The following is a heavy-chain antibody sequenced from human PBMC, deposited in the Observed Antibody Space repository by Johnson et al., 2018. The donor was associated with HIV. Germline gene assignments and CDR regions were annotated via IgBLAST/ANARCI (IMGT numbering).Heavy chain of an antibody. J-gene: IGHJ3*02. Sequence: QVQLVESGGSLVKPGGSMRLSCAASGFTFTDYYMTWIRQAPGKGLEWVSHISTSGGGIYYADSVKGRFTISRDNARNSPYLQMNSLRAEDTAVYYCARVRYSSGWPIYAFDIWGQGTVVIVSS. CDR3: ARVRYSSGWPIYAFDI. V-gene: IGHV3-11*04. CDR2: ISTSGGGI. D-gene: IGHD6-19*01. CDR1: GFTFTDYY.